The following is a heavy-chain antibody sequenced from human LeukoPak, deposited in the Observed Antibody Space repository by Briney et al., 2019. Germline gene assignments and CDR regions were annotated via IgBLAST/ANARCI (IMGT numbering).Heavy chain of an antibody. CDR2: INPSGGST. V-gene: IGHV1-46*01. D-gene: IGHD3-10*01. CDR3: ARGGYGSHNIDY. Sequence: GASVTVSCTASGYIFSSYYMNWVRQAPGQGLEWMGIINPSGGSTSYAQKFQGRVTMTRDTSTSTVYMELSSLRSEDTAVYYCARGGYGSHNIDYWGQGTLVTVSS. J-gene: IGHJ4*02. CDR1: GYIFSSYY.